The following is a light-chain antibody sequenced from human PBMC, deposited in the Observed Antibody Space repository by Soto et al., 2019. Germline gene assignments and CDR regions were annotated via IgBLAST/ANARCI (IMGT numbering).Light chain of an antibody. V-gene: IGLV2-23*01. CDR3: CSYAGSGTGV. CDR2: EGN. Sequence: QSALTQPASVSGSPGQSITISCTGTCSDVGSYNLVSWYQQHPCKAPKLMVYEGNKRPSGVSNRFSGSKSGNTASLTVSGLQAEDEAYYYCCSYAGSGTGVFGGGTKVTVL. CDR1: CSDVGSYNL. J-gene: IGLJ3*02.